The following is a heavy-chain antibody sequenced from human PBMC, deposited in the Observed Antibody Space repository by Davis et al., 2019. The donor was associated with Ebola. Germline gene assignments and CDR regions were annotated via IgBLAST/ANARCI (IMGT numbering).Heavy chain of an antibody. J-gene: IGHJ4*02. D-gene: IGHD3-16*01. V-gene: IGHV3-48*02. Sequence: PGGSLRLSCAASGFTFSSYSMNWVRQAPGKGLEWVSFISISGTTKYYAASVKGRFTVSRDNAKNSLYLQINSLRDEDTAVYYCARVPRGSFYSDYWGQGTLVTVSS. CDR2: ISISGTTK. CDR3: ARVPRGSFYSDY. CDR1: GFTFSSYS.